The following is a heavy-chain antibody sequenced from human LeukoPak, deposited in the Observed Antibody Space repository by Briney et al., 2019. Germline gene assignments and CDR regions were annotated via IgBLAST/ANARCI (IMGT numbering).Heavy chain of an antibody. CDR3: AREGLGIHDFDY. D-gene: IGHD7-27*01. CDR1: GGTFSSYA. Sequence: SVKVSCKASGGTFSSYAISWVRQAPGQGLEWMGGIIPIFGTANYAQKFQGRVTFTADESTSTAYMELSSLRSEDTGVYYCAREGLGIHDFDYWGQGTLVTVSS. CDR2: IIPIFGTA. J-gene: IGHJ4*02. V-gene: IGHV1-69*13.